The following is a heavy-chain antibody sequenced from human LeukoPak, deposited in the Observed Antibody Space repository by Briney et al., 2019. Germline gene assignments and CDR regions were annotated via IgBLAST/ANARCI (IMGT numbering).Heavy chain of an antibody. Sequence: GGSLRLSCAASGFTFSSYAMSWVRQAPGKGLEWVSAISGSGGSTYYADSVKGRFTISRDNSKNTLYLQMNSLRAEDTAVYYCAKMLRDYGDYVSDWYFDLWGRGTLVTVSS. V-gene: IGHV3-23*01. CDR3: AKMLRDYGDYVSDWYFDL. CDR2: ISGSGGST. J-gene: IGHJ2*01. CDR1: GFTFSSYA. D-gene: IGHD4-17*01.